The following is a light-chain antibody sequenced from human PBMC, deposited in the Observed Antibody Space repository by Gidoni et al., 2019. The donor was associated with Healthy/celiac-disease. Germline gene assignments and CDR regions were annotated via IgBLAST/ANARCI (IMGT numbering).Light chain of an antibody. CDR2: KDS. CDR1: ALPKQY. Sequence: SYELTQPPSVSVSPGQTARITCSGDALPKQYAYWYQQKPGQAPVLVIYKDSERPSGIPGRFSGSSSGTTVTLTISGVQAEDEADYYCQSADSSGTCVFGGGTKLTVL. V-gene: IGLV3-25*03. CDR3: QSADSSGTCV. J-gene: IGLJ2*01.